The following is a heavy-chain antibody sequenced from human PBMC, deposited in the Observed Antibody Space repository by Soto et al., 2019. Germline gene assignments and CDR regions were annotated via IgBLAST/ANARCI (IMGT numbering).Heavy chain of an antibody. V-gene: IGHV4-30-4*01. J-gene: IGHJ5*02. D-gene: IGHD6-13*01. CDR3: ARERPDGSRLDP. CDR1: GGSISSGDYY. CDR2: IYYSGST. Sequence: QVQLQESGPGLVKPSQTLSLTCTVSGGSISSGDYYWSWIRQPPGKGLEWIGYIYYSGSTYYNPSLKRRVTTSVDTSKNQFSLKLRSVTAADTAVYYCARERPDGSRLDPWGQGTLVTVSS.